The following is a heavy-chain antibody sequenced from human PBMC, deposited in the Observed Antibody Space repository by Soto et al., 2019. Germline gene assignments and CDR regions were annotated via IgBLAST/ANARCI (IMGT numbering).Heavy chain of an antibody. J-gene: IGHJ5*02. CDR1: GDSVSSNSAV. CDR2: TYYRSKWYN. Sequence: SQTLSLTCAISGDSVSSNSAVWNWIRQSPSGGLEWLGRTYYRSKWYNDYAVSVKSRITINPDTYKNQFSLQLNSVTPEDTAVYYCAGGSEERDCSGGSCFLRWFDRWGQGTLVTVS. CDR3: AGGSEERDCSGGSCFLRWFDR. D-gene: IGHD2-15*01. V-gene: IGHV6-1*01.